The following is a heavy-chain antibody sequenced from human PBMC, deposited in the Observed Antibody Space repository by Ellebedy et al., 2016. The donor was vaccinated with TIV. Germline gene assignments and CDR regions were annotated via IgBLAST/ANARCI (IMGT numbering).Heavy chain of an antibody. V-gene: IGHV3-74*01. J-gene: IGHJ4*02. Sequence: GESLKISCAASGFTFSSYWMHWVRQAPGKGLVWVSRVNSDGSSTSYADSVKGRFTISRDNAKNTLYLQMNSLRVEDTAVYYCACSAVHYWGQGTLVTVSS. D-gene: IGHD6-25*01. CDR1: GFTFSSYW. CDR2: VNSDGSST. CDR3: ACSAVHY.